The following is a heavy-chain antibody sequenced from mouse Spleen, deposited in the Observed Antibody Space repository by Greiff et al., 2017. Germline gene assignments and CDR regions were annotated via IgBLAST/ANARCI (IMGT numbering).Heavy chain of an antibody. D-gene: IGHD2-14*01. CDR1: GYTFTSYW. CDR2: INPSNGGT. J-gene: IGHJ3*01. CDR3: ARDGAYYRYPFAY. Sequence: QVQLKQPGTELVKPGASVKLSCKASGYTFTSYWMHWVKQRPGQGLEWIGNINPSNGGTNYNEKFKSKATLTVDKSSSTAYMQLSSLTSEDSAVYYCARDGAYYRYPFAYWGQGTLVTVSA. V-gene: IGHV1-53*01.